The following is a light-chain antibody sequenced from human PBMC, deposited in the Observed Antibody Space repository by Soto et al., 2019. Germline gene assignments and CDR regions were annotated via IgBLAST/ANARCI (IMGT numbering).Light chain of an antibody. Sequence: EIVLTQSPGTLSLSPGGRATFSCRASQSVSSNYLVWYQQKPGQAPRLLIYAASSRATGTPDRFSGSASGTDFTLTISRLEPEDFAVYYCQQYESAPLTFGGGTKVEIK. J-gene: IGKJ4*01. CDR2: AAS. V-gene: IGKV3-20*01. CDR3: QQYESAPLT. CDR1: QSVSSNY.